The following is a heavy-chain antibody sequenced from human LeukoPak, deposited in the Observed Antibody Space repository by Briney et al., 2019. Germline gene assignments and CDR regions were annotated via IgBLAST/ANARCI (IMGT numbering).Heavy chain of an antibody. CDR3: ASDRIEVDAFDI. V-gene: IGHV4-39*07. CDR2: IYYSGST. CDR1: GGSISSSSYY. J-gene: IGHJ3*02. D-gene: IGHD2-15*01. Sequence: SETLSLTCTVSGGSISSSSYYWGWIRQPPGKGLEWIGSIYYSGSTYYNPSLKSRVTISVDTSKNQFSLKLSSATAADTAVYYCASDRIEVDAFDIWGQGTMVTVSS.